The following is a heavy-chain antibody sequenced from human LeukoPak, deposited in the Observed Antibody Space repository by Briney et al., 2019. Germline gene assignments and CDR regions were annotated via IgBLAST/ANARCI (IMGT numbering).Heavy chain of an antibody. J-gene: IGHJ4*02. D-gene: IGHD3-10*01. CDR3: ATLPITMVRGVPYYFDY. V-gene: IGHV1-24*01. CDR1: GYTLTELS. CDR2: FDPEDGET. Sequence: ASVKVSCKVSGYTLTELSMHWVRQAPGKGLEWMGGFDPEDGETIYAQKFQGRVTMSEDTSTDTAYMELSSLRSEDTAVYYCATLPITMVRGVPYYFDYWGQGTLVTVSS.